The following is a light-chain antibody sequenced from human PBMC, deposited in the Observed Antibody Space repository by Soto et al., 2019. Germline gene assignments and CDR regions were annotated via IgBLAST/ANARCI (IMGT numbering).Light chain of an antibody. V-gene: IGKV3-15*01. J-gene: IGKJ1*01. CDR3: QQYSGWPRT. Sequence: VMAQSPATLSVSPGERASLSCGASQSVENNLAWYRQKPGQAPRLLVYGASTRATGVPARFSGSGSGTEFTLTISSLESEDFAVYYCQQYSGWPRTFGQGTKVDIK. CDR1: QSVENN. CDR2: GAS.